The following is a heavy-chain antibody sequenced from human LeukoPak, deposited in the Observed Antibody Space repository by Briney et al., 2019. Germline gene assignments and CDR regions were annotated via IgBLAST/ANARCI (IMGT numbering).Heavy chain of an antibody. CDR2: IYYSGST. CDR1: GGSISSSSYY. J-gene: IGHJ6*03. V-gene: IGHV4-39*07. CDR3: ARGAGYMDV. Sequence: PSETLSLTCTVSGGSISSSSYYWGWIRQPPGKGLEWIGSIYYSGSTYYNPSLKSRVTISVDTSKNQFSLKLSSVTAADTAVYYCARGAGYMDVWGKGTTVTVSS.